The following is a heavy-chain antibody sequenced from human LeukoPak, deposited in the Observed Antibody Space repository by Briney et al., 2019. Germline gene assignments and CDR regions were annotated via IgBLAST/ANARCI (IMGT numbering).Heavy chain of an antibody. V-gene: IGHV3-23*01. CDR1: GFTFSSYS. CDR3: AKRSSGWYSAFDI. Sequence: GGSLRLSCAASGFTFSSYSMNWVRQAPGKGLEWVSAISGSGGSTYYADSVKGRFTISRDNSKNTLYLQMNSLRAEDTAVYYCAKRSSGWYSAFDIWGQGTMVTVSS. CDR2: ISGSGGST. J-gene: IGHJ3*02. D-gene: IGHD6-19*01.